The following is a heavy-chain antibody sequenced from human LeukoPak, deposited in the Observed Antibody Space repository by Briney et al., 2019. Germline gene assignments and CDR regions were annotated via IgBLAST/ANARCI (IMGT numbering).Heavy chain of an antibody. Sequence: SETLSLTCAVSGGSISSGGYSWSWIRQPPGKGLEWIGYIYHSGSTYYNPSLKSRVTISLDTSKKQFSLKLTSLTAADTAFYYCARYGMAAEGIWWFDPWGQGTLVTVSS. J-gene: IGHJ5*02. CDR1: GGSISSGGYS. CDR2: IYHSGST. D-gene: IGHD6-13*01. CDR3: ARYGMAAEGIWWFDP. V-gene: IGHV4-30-2*01.